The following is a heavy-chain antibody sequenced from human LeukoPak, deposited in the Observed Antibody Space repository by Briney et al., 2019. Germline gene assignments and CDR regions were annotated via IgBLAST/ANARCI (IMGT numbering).Heavy chain of an antibody. J-gene: IGHJ4*02. V-gene: IGHV3-48*04. CDR3: ASSWGATTIDY. CDR1: GFIFSDYN. CDR2: INGNSITR. D-gene: IGHD1-26*01. Sequence: GGSLRLSCAASGFIFSDYNMNWVRQAPGKGLEWVSHINGNSITRYYADSVKGRFTISRDNAKNSLYLQMNSLRAEDTAVYYCASSWGATTIDYWGQGTLVTVSS.